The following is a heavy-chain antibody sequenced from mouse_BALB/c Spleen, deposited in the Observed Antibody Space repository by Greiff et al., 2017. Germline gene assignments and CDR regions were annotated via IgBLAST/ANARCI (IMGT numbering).Heavy chain of an antibody. V-gene: IGHV1-5*01. CDR2: IYPGNSDT. J-gene: IGHJ3*01. CDR1: GYTFTSYW. CDR3: TGGFYYGYAWFAY. Sequence: VQLQQSGTVLARPGASVKMSCKASGYTFTSYWMHWVKQRPGQGLEWIGAIYPGNSDTSYNQKFKGKAKLTAVTSTSTAYMELSSLTNEDSAVYYCTGGFYYGYAWFAYWGQGTLVTVSA. D-gene: IGHD2-2*01.